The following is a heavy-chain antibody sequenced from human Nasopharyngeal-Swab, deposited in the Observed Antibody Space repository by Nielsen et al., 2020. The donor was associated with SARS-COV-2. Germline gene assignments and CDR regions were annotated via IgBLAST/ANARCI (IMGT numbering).Heavy chain of an antibody. CDR2: IYSGGST. Sequence: GESLKISCEVSGFSVSNNYMSWVRQAPGRGLEWVSVIYSGGSTYYADSVKGRFTISRDNSKNTLYLQMNSLRAEDTAVYYCARSYGDYYFDYWGQGTLVTVSS. V-gene: IGHV3-53*01. CDR1: GFSVSNNY. D-gene: IGHD4-17*01. CDR3: ARSYGDYYFDY. J-gene: IGHJ4*02.